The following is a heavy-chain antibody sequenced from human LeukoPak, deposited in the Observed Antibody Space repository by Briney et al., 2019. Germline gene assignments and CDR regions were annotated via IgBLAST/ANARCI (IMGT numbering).Heavy chain of an antibody. CDR2: ISGDGGST. D-gene: IGHD6-19*01. V-gene: IGHV3-23*01. CDR3: AKILLEHSSGWLS. CDR1: GFAFSSFA. J-gene: IGHJ5*01. Sequence: GGSLRPSCAASGFAFSSFAMTWVRQAPGQGREWVSTISGDGGSTFYADSVLARFTISRAKSQHTAYLQMNRLRAADTAIYYFAKILLEHSSGWLSWGHGSLVTVSS.